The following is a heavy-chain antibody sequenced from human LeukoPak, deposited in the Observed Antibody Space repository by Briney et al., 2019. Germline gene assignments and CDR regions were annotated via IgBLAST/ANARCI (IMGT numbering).Heavy chain of an antibody. CDR3: ARDSQKGL. CDR2: IYSGGSI. J-gene: IGHJ4*02. Sequence: AGGSLRLSCAASGFSVSSNYMSWVRQAPGKGLEWVSVIYSGGSIYYADSVKGRFTSSRDNSKNTMCLQMNSLRAEDTAVYYCARDSQKGLWGQGTLVTVSS. CDR1: GFSVSSNY. V-gene: IGHV3-66*01.